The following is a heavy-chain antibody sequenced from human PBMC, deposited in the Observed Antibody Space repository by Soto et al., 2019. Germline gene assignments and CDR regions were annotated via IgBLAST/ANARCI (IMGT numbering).Heavy chain of an antibody. D-gene: IGHD3-22*01. CDR2: IYYSGST. Sequence: SVTLSRTCPSSGCSVKSRVSYLRRIRPPPGKGLEWLGYIYYSGSTNYNPSLKSRVTISVDTSKKQFSLKLSSVTAADTAVYYCARGYYYDSSVYYSRNGYYHYGMDGWGQGNTVTFSS. CDR1: GCSVKSRVSY. V-gene: IGHV4-61*08. J-gene: IGHJ6*02. CDR3: ARGYYYDSSVYYSRNGYYHYGMDG.